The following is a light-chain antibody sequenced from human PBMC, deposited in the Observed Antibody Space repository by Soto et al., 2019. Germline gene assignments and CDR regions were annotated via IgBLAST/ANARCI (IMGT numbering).Light chain of an antibody. J-gene: IGLJ2*01. CDR2: LNSDGSH. CDR1: SGHSSYA. CDR3: QTWDTGSVT. V-gene: IGLV4-69*01. Sequence: QSVLTQSPSASASLGASVKFTCTLSSGHSSYAIAWHQQQPEKGPRYLMKLNSDGSHNKGDGIPDRFSGSSSGAERYLTISSLQSEDEADYYCQTWDTGSVTFGGGTKLTVL.